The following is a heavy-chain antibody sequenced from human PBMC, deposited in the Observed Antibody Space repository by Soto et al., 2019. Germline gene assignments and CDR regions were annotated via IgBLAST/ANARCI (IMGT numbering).Heavy chain of an antibody. J-gene: IGHJ5*02. CDR1: GFTFIIYW. CDR3: ARENRRIAARPGWFDP. D-gene: IGHD6-6*01. CDR2: IKQDGSEK. Sequence: GSLILSCAASGFTFIIYWMSWVRQAPGKGLEWVANIKQDGSEKYYVDSVKGRFTISRDNAKNSLYLQMNSLRAEDTAVYYCARENRRIAARPGWFDPWGQGNLVTVSS. V-gene: IGHV3-7*03.